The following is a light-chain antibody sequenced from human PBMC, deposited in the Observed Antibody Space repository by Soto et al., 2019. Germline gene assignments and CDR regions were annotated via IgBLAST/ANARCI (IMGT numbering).Light chain of an antibody. CDR3: QQYNSYSLT. CDR1: QSISTW. CDR2: KAS. J-gene: IGKJ1*01. V-gene: IGKV1-5*03. Sequence: DIHMNQTTSSLSASLGYIVTITCRASQSISTWLAWYQQEPGKAPKLLIHKASSLQSGVPSRFSGSGSGTDFTLTISSLHPDDFATYYCQQYNSYSLTFGQGIKVDIK.